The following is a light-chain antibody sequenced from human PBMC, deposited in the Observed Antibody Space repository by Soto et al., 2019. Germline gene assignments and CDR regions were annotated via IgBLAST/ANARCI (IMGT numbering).Light chain of an antibody. CDR1: QSISSY. Sequence: DIQMTQSPSSLSASVGDRFTITCLASQSISSYLNWYQQKPGKAPKLLIYAASSLQSGVPSRFSGSGSGTDFTLTISSLQPEDFATYYCQQSYSTPLKFGQGTKVDIK. V-gene: IGKV1-39*01. CDR2: AAS. CDR3: QQSYSTPLK. J-gene: IGKJ1*01.